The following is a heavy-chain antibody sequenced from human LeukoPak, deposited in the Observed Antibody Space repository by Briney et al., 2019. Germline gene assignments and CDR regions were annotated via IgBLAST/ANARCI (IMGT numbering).Heavy chain of an antibody. CDR1: GFTFSSYA. D-gene: IGHD6-19*01. V-gene: IGHV3-23*01. CDR3: AKRSAPYGVAGLYFDY. J-gene: IGHJ4*02. Sequence: GRSLRLSCAASGFTFSSYAMSWVRQAPGKGLEWVSAISDSDSSTFYADSVKGRFTISRDNSKNTLYLQMNSLRAEDTAVYYCAKRSAPYGVAGLYFDYWGQGTLLTVSS. CDR2: ISDSDSST.